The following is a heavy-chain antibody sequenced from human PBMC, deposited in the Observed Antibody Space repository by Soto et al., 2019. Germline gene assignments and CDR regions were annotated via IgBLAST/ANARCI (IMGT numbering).Heavy chain of an antibody. Sequence: PSETLSLTCTVSGGSISSGGYYWSWIRQNPGKGLEWIGYIYYSGSTYYNPSLKSRVTISVETSKNQFSLKLSSVTAADTAVYYCASSKRRYCSSTSCPGRFWFDPWGQGTLVTVSS. CDR1: GGSISSGGYY. V-gene: IGHV4-31*03. CDR3: ASSKRRYCSSTSCPGRFWFDP. J-gene: IGHJ5*02. D-gene: IGHD2-2*01. CDR2: IYYSGST.